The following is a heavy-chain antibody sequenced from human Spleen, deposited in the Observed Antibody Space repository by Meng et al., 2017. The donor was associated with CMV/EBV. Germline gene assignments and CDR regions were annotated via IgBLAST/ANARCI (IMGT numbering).Heavy chain of an antibody. CDR2: INHSGST. CDR3: ARGPMQTARLYYYYYGMDV. D-gene: IGHD6-6*01. CDR1: GGSFSGYY. Sequence: SETLSLTCAVYGGSFSGYYWSWIRQPPGKGLEWIGEINHSGSTNYNPSLKSRVTISVDTSKNQFSLKLSSVTAADTAVYYCARGPMQTARLYYYYYGMDVWGQGTTVTVSS. J-gene: IGHJ6*02. V-gene: IGHV4-34*01.